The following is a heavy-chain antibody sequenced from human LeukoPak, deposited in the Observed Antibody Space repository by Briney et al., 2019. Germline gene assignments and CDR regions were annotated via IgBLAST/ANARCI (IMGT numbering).Heavy chain of an antibody. V-gene: IGHV3-7*01. CDR1: GFIFSSYW. CDR2: IGRDGSEI. Sequence: GGSLRLSCVASGFIFSSYWMSWVRQAPGKGLEWVANIGRDGSEIKYVDSVKGRFSISRDNAKNSLDLQINSLRAEDSAVYYCARQTGSGLFILPGGQGTLVTVSS. D-gene: IGHD3/OR15-3a*01. CDR3: ARQTGSGLFILP. J-gene: IGHJ4*02.